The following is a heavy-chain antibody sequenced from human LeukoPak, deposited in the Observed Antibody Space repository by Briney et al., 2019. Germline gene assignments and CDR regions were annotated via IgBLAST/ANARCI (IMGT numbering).Heavy chain of an antibody. Sequence: SETLSLTCAVYGGSLSGFYWSWIRQPPGKGLEWIGEINHSGSTNYNPSLKSRVTISVDTSKNQFTLKLSSVTAADTAVYYCARYRQWPRVHAFDIWGEGTMVTVSS. CDR2: INHSGST. V-gene: IGHV4-34*01. CDR1: GGSLSGFY. D-gene: IGHD6-19*01. J-gene: IGHJ3*02. CDR3: ARYRQWPRVHAFDI.